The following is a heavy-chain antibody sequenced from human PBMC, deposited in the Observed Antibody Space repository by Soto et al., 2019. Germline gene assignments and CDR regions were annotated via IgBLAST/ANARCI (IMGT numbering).Heavy chain of an antibody. J-gene: IGHJ4*02. CDR3: ARVRYFDWLLLDY. Sequence: GASVKVSCKASGYTFTSYDINWVRQATGQGLEWMGWMNPNSGNTGHAQKFQGRVTMTRNTSISTAYMELSSLRSEDTAVYYCARVRYFDWLLLDYWGQGTLVTVSS. CDR1: GYTFTSYD. V-gene: IGHV1-8*01. CDR2: MNPNSGNT. D-gene: IGHD3-9*01.